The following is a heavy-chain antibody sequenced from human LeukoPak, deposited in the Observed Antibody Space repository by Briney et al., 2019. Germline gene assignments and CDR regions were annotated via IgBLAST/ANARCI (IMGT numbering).Heavy chain of an antibody. CDR1: GFTSSGYS. CDR3: ASGPTPGVAAAADY. CDR2: ITTTSSTT. J-gene: IGHJ4*02. V-gene: IGHV3-48*01. Sequence: GGSLRLSCAASGFTSSGYSMHWVRQAPGKGLEWISYITTTSSTTYYIDSVEGRFTISRDNARNSLYLQMNSLRAEDTAVYYCASGPTPGVAAAADYWGQGTLVTVSS. D-gene: IGHD6-13*01.